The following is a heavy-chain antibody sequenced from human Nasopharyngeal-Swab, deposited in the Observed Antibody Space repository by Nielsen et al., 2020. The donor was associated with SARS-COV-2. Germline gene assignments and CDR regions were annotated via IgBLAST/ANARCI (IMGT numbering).Heavy chain of an antibody. V-gene: IGHV4-4*02. D-gene: IGHD2-2*02. CDR3: AKAAITGGRSNWFDP. J-gene: IGHJ5*02. CDR2: IYHSGST. Sequence: VRQAPGKGLEWIGEIYHSGSTNYNPSLKSRVTIAVDKSKNQYSLKLSSVTAADTAVYYCAKAAITGGRSNWFDPWGQGTLVTVSS.